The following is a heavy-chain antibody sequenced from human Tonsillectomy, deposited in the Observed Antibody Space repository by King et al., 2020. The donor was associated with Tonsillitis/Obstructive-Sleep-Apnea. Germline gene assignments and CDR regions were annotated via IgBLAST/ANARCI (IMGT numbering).Heavy chain of an antibody. Sequence: VQLVESGGGVVQPGRSLRLSCAASGFTFSSYAMHWVRQAPGKGLEWVAVISYDGSNKYYADSVKGRFTISRDNSKNTLYLQMNSLRAEDTAVYYCARGGSSSLYFDYWGQGTLVTVSS. D-gene: IGHD6-13*01. CDR3: ARGGSSSLYFDY. J-gene: IGHJ4*02. CDR2: ISYDGSNK. CDR1: GFTFSSYA. V-gene: IGHV3-30*04.